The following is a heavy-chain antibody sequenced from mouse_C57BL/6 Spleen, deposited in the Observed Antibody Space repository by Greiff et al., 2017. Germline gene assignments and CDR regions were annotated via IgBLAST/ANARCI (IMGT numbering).Heavy chain of an antibody. J-gene: IGHJ3*01. CDR3: ARGQEGNDYDAVWFAY. CDR2: IYPSDSET. D-gene: IGHD2-4*01. Sequence: QVQLKQPGAELVRPGSSVKLSCKASGYTFTSYWMDWVKQRPGQGLEWIGNIYPSDSETHYNQKFKDKATLTVDKSSSTAYMQLSSLTSEDSAVYYCARGQEGNDYDAVWFAYWGQGTLVTVAA. CDR1: GYTFTSYW. V-gene: IGHV1-61*01.